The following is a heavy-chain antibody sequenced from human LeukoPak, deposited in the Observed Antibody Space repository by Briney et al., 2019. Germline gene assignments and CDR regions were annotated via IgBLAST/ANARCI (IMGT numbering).Heavy chain of an antibody. D-gene: IGHD4-23*01. CDR2: IIPILGIA. J-gene: IGHJ4*02. CDR1: GYTFTSYA. Sequence: RRASVKVSCKASGYTFTSYAISWVRQAPGQGLEWMGRIIPILGIANYAQKFQGRVTITADKSTSTAYMELSSLRSEDTAVYYCARARWELDYWGQGTLVTVSS. V-gene: IGHV1-69*04. CDR3: ARARWELDY.